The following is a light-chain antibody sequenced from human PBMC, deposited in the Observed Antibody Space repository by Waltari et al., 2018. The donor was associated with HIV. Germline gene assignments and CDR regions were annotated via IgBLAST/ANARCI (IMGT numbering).Light chain of an antibody. CDR1: ALPKQD. Sequence: SYELTQPPSVSVSPGQTATITCSGDALPKQDAYWYQQKPGQAPVLVIYKDSERPSWIPERFSGYSSGTTVTFTISGVQAEDEADDYCRSADSSGTYVLFGGGTKLIVL. J-gene: IGLJ2*01. CDR3: RSADSSGTYVL. CDR2: KDS. V-gene: IGLV3-25*03.